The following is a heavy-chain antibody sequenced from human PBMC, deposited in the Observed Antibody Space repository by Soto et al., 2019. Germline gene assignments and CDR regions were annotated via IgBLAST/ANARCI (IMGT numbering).Heavy chain of an antibody. D-gene: IGHD4-17*01. CDR3: AKVGPWTTVTTHFDY. Sequence: GGSLRLSCAASGFTFSSYALSWVRQAPGKGLEWVSAISGSGGSTYYADSVKGRFTISRDNSKNTLYLQMNSLRAEDTAVYYCAKVGPWTTVTTHFDYWGQGTLVTVSS. CDR1: GFTFSSYA. J-gene: IGHJ4*02. V-gene: IGHV3-23*01. CDR2: ISGSGGST.